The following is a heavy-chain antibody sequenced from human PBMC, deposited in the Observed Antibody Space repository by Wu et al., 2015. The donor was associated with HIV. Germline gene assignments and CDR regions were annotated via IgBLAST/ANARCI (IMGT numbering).Heavy chain of an antibody. CDR1: GYIFTTYY. Sequence: QVQLVQSGAEVKKPGASVRVSCKASGYIFTTYYMHWVRQAPGQGLEWMAIINPSGSSTTYTQKFQGRVTMTSDTSTSTVYMKLSGLRSEDTAIYYXARDGGRGYNXASLDYWGQGTLVTVS. CDR2: INPSGSST. CDR3: ARDGGRGYNXASLDY. V-gene: IGHV1-46*01. J-gene: IGHJ4*02. D-gene: IGHD5-24*01.